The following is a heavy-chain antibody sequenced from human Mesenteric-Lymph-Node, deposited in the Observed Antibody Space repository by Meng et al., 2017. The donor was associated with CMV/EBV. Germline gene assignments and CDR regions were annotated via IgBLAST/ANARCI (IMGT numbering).Heavy chain of an antibody. D-gene: IGHD6-13*01. Sequence: GESLKISCVASGFTFSSHAIHWVRQAPGKGLEWVALISYDGNNKYYADSVKGRFTISRVSLQMNSLRPEDTAVYYCARDGEYSSSWWKYFDHWGQGTLVTVSS. J-gene: IGHJ4*02. CDR3: ARDGEYSSSWWKYFDH. CDR1: GFTFSSHA. CDR2: ISYDGNNK. V-gene: IGHV3-30-3*01.